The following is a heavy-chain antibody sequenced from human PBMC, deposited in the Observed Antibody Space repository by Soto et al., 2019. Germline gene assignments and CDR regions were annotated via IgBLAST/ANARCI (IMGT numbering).Heavy chain of an antibody. CDR1: GFTFTSYA. CDR3: ATTIANATDQHYYYYGMDV. Sequence: QVQLVESGGGVVQPGRSLRLSCAASGFTFTSYAMHWVRQAPGKGLEWVAVISFDGDIQYYADSVKGRFTISRDNSKNTLYLQMNSLRGEDTALYYCATTIANATDQHYYYYGMDVWGQGTTVTVSS. J-gene: IGHJ6*02. CDR2: ISFDGDIQ. V-gene: IGHV3-30-3*01. D-gene: IGHD1-1*01.